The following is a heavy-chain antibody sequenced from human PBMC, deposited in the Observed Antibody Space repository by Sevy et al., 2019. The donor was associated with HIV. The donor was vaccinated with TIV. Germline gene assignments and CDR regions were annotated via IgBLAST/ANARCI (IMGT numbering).Heavy chain of an antibody. J-gene: IGHJ6*02. Sequence: GGSLRLSCAASGFTFSHGWMSWVRQAPGKGLEWVGRIKSKTDGGTIDYVAPVKGRFTIARDDSRSTLYLQLNSLKSEDTAVYYCTLDGIWNVGNNYYYGMDVWGQGTTVTVSS. CDR1: GFTFSHGW. D-gene: IGHD1-1*01. CDR3: TLDGIWNVGNNYYYGMDV. V-gene: IGHV3-15*01. CDR2: IKSKTDGGTI.